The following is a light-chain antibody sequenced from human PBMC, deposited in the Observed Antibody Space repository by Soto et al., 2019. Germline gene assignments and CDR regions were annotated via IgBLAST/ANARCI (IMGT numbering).Light chain of an antibody. V-gene: IGKV3-11*01. CDR3: QQRSSWHT. Sequence: EIVLTQSPATLSLSPGERATLSCRSSQSVSSYLAWYQQKPRQAPRLLIYDASNRATGIPARFSGSGSGTDFTLTISSLEPEDSAIYYCQQRSSWHTFGQGTKVDIK. CDR1: QSVSSY. CDR2: DAS. J-gene: IGKJ1*01.